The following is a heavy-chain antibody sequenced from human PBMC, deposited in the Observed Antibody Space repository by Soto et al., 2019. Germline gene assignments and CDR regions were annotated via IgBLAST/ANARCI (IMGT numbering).Heavy chain of an antibody. D-gene: IGHD6-19*01. J-gene: IGHJ5*02. CDR2: IYYSGST. CDR3: ARGRWLVQSDSWWFDP. CDR1: GGSISGGGYY. V-gene: IGHV4-31*03. Sequence: PSETLSLTCTVSGGSISGGGYYWSWIRQHPGKGLEWIGYIYYSGSTYYNPSLKSRVTISVDTSKNQFSLKLSSVTAADTAVYYCARGRWLVQSDSWWFDPWGQGTLVTVSS.